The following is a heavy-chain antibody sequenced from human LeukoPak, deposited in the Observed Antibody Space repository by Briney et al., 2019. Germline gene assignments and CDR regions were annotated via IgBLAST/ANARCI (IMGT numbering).Heavy chain of an antibody. Sequence: GGSLRLSCAASGFTFSSYWMSWVRQAPGKGLECVDNINQDGSEKYYVVSVKGRFTISRDNAKNSLYLQMNSLRAEDTALYYCGRAYDFSRHWGQGTLVTVSS. V-gene: IGHV3-7*01. CDR2: INQDGSEK. D-gene: IGHD3-3*01. CDR1: GFTFSSYW. J-gene: IGHJ4*02. CDR3: GRAYDFSRH.